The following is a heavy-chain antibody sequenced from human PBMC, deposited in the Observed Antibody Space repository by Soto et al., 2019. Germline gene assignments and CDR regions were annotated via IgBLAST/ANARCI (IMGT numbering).Heavy chain of an antibody. D-gene: IGHD6-19*01. V-gene: IGHV4-39*01. J-gene: IGHJ5*02. CDR2: IYYSGST. Sequence: QLQLQESGPGLVKPSETLSLTCTVSGGSISSSSYYWGWIRQPPGKGLEWIGSIYYSGSTYYNPSLKSRVTISVDTSKNQFSLKLSSVTAADTAVYYCAHIAVAGTSLPWGQGTLVTVSS. CDR1: GGSISSSSYY. CDR3: AHIAVAGTSLP.